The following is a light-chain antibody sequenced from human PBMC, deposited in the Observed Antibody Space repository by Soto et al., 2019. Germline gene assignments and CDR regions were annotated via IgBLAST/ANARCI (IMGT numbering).Light chain of an antibody. J-gene: IGLJ1*01. V-gene: IGLV2-8*01. CDR2: EVS. Sequence: QSLLTNPPSASGSPGQSFTISCTGTSSDGGGYDYVSWYQQHPGKAPTLMIYEVSVRPSAVPDRSSGSKSGNTASLTVSGLQAEDEAEYYGSSFAGTNNFVFGTGTKVTVL. CDR3: SSFAGTNNFV. CDR1: SSDGGGYDY.